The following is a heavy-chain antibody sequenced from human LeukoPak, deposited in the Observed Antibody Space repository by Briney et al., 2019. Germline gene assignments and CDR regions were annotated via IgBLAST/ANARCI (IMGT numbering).Heavy chain of an antibody. V-gene: IGHV3-23*01. CDR2: LSGSGGST. J-gene: IGHJ6*03. CDR1: GFTFNIYA. D-gene: IGHD3-16*02. CDR3: AKSNYVWGSYRPNYYMDV. Sequence: GGSLTLSCAPSGFTFNIYAMRWVRHAPGKGLEWVSALSGSGGSTYYADSVKGRFTISRDNAKNTLYLQMNSLRAEDTAVYYCAKSNYVWGSYRPNYYMDVWGKGTTVTVSS.